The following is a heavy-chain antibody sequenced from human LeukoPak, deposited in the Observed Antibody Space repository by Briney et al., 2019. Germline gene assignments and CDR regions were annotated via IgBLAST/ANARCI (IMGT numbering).Heavy chain of an antibody. CDR3: ARLRIAPVYDYYYYGMDV. CDR2: IYYSGST. V-gene: IGHV4-59*08. CDR1: GGSISSYY. J-gene: IGHJ6*02. D-gene: IGHD6-13*01. Sequence: SETLSLTCTVSGGSISSYYWSWIRQPPGKGLEWIGYIYYSGSTNYNHSLKSRVTISVDTSKNQFSLKLSSVTAADTAVYYCARLRIAPVYDYYYYGMDVWGQGTTVTVSS.